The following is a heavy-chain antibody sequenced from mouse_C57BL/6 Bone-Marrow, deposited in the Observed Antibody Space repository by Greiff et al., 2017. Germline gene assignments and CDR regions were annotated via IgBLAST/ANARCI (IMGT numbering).Heavy chain of an antibody. CDR3: ARSTTVYYYAMDY. Sequence: EVHLVESGGGLVKPGGSLKLSCAASGFTFSSYTMSWVRQTPEKRLEWVATISGGGGNTYYPDSVKGRFTISRDNAKNTLYLQMSSLRSEDTALYYCARSTTVYYYAMDYWGQGTSVTVSS. CDR2: ISGGGGNT. CDR1: GFTFSSYT. J-gene: IGHJ4*01. D-gene: IGHD1-1*01. V-gene: IGHV5-9*01.